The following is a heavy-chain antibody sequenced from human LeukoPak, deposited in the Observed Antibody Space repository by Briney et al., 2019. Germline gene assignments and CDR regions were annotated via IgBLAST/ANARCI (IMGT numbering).Heavy chain of an antibody. V-gene: IGHV3-23*01. J-gene: IGHJ6*03. CDR3: AKSMVRGPTIYYYYMDV. Sequence: GGSLRLSCAASGFTFSSYGMSWVRQAPGKGLEWVSAISGSGGSTYYADSVKGRFTISRDNSKNTLYLQMNSLRAEDTAVYYCAKSMVRGPTIYYYYMDVWGKGTTVTISS. D-gene: IGHD3-10*01. CDR2: ISGSGGST. CDR1: GFTFSSYG.